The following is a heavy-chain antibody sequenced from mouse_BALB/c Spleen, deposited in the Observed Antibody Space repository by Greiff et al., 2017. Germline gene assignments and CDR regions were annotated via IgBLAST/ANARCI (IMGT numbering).Heavy chain of an antibody. Sequence: LQQPGSELVRPGASVKLSCKASGYTFTSYWMHWVKQRPGQGLEWIGNIYPGSGSTNYDEKFKSKATLTVDTSSSTAYMQLSSLTSEDSAVYYCARLHSPRGAMDYWGQGTSVTVSS. V-gene: IGHV1S22*01. CDR1: GYTFTSYW. CDR2: IYPGSGST. CDR3: ARLHSPRGAMDY. J-gene: IGHJ4*01.